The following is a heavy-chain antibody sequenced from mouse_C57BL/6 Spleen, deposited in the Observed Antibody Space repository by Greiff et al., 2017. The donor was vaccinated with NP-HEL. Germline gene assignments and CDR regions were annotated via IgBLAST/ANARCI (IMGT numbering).Heavy chain of an antibody. CDR2: ISSGSSTI. CDR3: ARPKVSNYADFDY. CDR1: GFTFSDYG. V-gene: IGHV5-17*01. Sequence: EVKLVESGGGLVKPGGSLKLSCAASGFTFSDYGMHWVRQAPEKGLEWVAYISSGSSTIYYADTVKGRFTISRDNAKNTLFLQMTSQRSEDTAMYYCARPKVSNYADFDYWGQVTTLTVSS. D-gene: IGHD2-5*01. J-gene: IGHJ2*01.